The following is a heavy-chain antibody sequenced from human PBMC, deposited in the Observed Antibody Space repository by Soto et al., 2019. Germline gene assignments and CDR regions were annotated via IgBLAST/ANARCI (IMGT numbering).Heavy chain of an antibody. J-gene: IGHJ5*02. CDR3: ARGSFSSSSSWFDP. D-gene: IGHD6-6*01. CDR1: GGSISSDANF. Sequence: PSETLSLTCSVSGGSISSDANFWSWIRQLRGRGLEWIGYISYTGRTYYTPPLNSRLTISLDTSKNLFSLRLSAVTAADTAVYFCARGSFSSSSSWFDPWGQGTLVTVSS. CDR2: ISYTGRT. V-gene: IGHV4-31*03.